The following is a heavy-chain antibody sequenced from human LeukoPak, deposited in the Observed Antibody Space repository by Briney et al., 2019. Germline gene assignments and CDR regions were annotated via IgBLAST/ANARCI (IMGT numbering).Heavy chain of an antibody. Sequence: GGSLRLSCAAPGFSFSSNWMGWVRHAPGKGLEWVAHIKRDGSQKYYLDPVKCRFTISRDNAKNSLYLQMNSLRDEDTAVYYCARVRGSYHGDYWGQGTLVSVSS. V-gene: IGHV3-7*01. CDR1: GFSFSSNW. CDR2: IKRDGSQK. D-gene: IGHD3-16*02. CDR3: ARVRGSYHGDY. J-gene: IGHJ4*02.